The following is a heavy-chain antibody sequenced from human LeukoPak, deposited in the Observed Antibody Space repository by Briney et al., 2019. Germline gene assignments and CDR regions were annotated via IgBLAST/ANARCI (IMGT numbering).Heavy chain of an antibody. D-gene: IGHD5-24*01. CDR2: ISGSGSGGST. CDR1: GFTFSSSA. CDR3: AKSGYNRFDY. V-gene: IGHV3-23*01. Sequence: GGSLRLSCAASGFTFSSSAMSWVRQAPGKGLEWVSSISGSGSGGSTYYADSVKGRFTISRDNSKNTLYLQMNSLRAEDTAVYYCAKSGYNRFDYWAQGTLVTVSS. J-gene: IGHJ4*02.